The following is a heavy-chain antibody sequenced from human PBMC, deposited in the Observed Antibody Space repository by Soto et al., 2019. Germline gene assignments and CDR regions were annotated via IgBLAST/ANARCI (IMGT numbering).Heavy chain of an antibody. V-gene: IGHV5-51*01. CDR3: ARRSEFYYYYYGMDV. CDR1: GYSFTSYW. D-gene: IGHD6-25*01. Sequence: GESLKISCMGSGYSFTSYWIGWVRQMPGKGLEWMGIIYPGDSDTRYSPSFQGQVTISADKSISTAYLQWSSLKASDTAMYYCARRSEFYYYYYGMDVWGQGTTVTVSS. J-gene: IGHJ6*02. CDR2: IYPGDSDT.